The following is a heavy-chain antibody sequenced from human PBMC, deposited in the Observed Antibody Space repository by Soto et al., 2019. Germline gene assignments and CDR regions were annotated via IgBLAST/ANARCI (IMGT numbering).Heavy chain of an antibody. V-gene: IGHV3-7*01. CDR3: ARDEGWFEP. CDR1: VFTFSSYW. J-gene: IGHJ5*02. Sequence: VGSLRLSCASSVFTFSSYWMSCVRQSPGKGLEWVANINQDGSEKYYVGSVKGRFTISRDNAKNSLYLQLNSLRAEDTAVYYCARDEGWFEPWGQGILVTVS. CDR2: INQDGSEK.